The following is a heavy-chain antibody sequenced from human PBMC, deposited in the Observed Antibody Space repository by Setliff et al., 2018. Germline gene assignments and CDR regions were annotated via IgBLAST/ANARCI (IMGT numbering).Heavy chain of an antibody. CDR3: ARGHCSSGECPNYFDP. CDR1: GGSMIGGHYY. V-gene: IGHV4-31*03. Sequence: PSETLSLTCTVSGGSMIGGHYYWSWIRQLPGKGLEWIAYIYYSGNTYYNPSLKSRVTISVDTSKNQFSLKISSVTAADTAVYYCARGHCSSGECPNYFDPWGQGTQVTVSS. D-gene: IGHD2-15*01. CDR2: IYYSGNT. J-gene: IGHJ4*02.